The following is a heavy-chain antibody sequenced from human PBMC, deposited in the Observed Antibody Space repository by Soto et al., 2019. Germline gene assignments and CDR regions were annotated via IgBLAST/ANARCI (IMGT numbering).Heavy chain of an antibody. CDR2: ISYSGST. Sequence: SETLSLTCTVSGDSVSPYYWNWIRQPPGKGLEWIGYISYSGSTNYNPSLKSRVSISADTSKNQFSLKLSSLTTADTAVYYCATVRDFADYDWFDPWGQGTLVTVSS. J-gene: IGHJ5*02. CDR3: ATVRDFADYDWFDP. CDR1: GDSVSPYY. D-gene: IGHD4-17*01. V-gene: IGHV4-59*02.